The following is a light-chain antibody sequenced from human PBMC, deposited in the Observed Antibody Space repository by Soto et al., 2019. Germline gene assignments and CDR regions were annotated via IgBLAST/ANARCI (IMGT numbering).Light chain of an antibody. J-gene: IGLJ3*02. V-gene: IGLV3-21*04. CDR2: YDS. CDR3: QVWDSSSDHPV. Sequence: SYELTQPPSVAVAPGKTARITCGGNNIGSKSVHWYQQKPGQAPVLVIYYDSDRPAGIPERFSGYNSGNTGTLTISRVEAGDEADYYCQVWDSSSDHPVFGGGTTLTVL. CDR1: NIGSKS.